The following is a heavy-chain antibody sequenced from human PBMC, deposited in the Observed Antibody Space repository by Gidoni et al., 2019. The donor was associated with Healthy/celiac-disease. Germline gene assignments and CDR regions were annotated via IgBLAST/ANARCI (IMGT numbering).Heavy chain of an antibody. CDR3: AKGSMIVVVPHDY. V-gene: IGHV3-23*01. Sequence: EVQLLESGGGLVQPGGSLRPSCAASGFTFSSYAMSWVRQAPGKGLEWVSAISGSGGSTYYADSVKGRFTISRDNSKNTLYLQMNSLRAEDTAVYYCAKGSMIVVVPHDYWGQGTLVTVSS. CDR1: GFTFSSYA. CDR2: ISGSGGST. J-gene: IGHJ4*02. D-gene: IGHD3-22*01.